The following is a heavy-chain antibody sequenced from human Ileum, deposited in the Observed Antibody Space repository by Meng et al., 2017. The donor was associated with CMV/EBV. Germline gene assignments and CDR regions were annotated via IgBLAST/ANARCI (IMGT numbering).Heavy chain of an antibody. V-gene: IGHV4-4*07. Sequence: QGQLQESGPGLVKPSETLSLTCTGSGHSITGYYWSWIRQSAAKGLEWIGRIYTSGSTNYHPSLHSRVSMSIDTSKNQFSLKLRSVTAADTAVYYCAREGSAVHWGQGTLVTVSS. D-gene: IGHD6-13*01. CDR3: AREGSAVH. CDR2: IYTSGST. CDR1: GHSITGYY. J-gene: IGHJ4*02.